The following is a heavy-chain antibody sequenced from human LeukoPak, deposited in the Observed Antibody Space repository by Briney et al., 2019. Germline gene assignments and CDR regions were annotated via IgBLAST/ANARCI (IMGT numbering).Heavy chain of an antibody. CDR3: ARGDRVSLWSGESPKYNWIDP. CDR2: MNANSGNT. J-gene: IGHJ5*02. Sequence: ASVKVSCKASGYTFTSYDINWVRQATGQGLEWMGRMNANSGNTGYAQKFQGRVTMTGNTSISTAYMELSSLTSEDTAVYFCARGDRVSLWSGESPKYNWIDPWGQGTLVTVSS. V-gene: IGHV1-8*01. CDR1: GYTFTSYD. D-gene: IGHD3-10*01.